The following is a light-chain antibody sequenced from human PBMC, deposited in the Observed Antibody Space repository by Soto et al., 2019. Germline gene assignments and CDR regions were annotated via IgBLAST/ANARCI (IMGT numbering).Light chain of an antibody. V-gene: IGKV3D-15*02. CDR2: GAS. CDR1: QGVSTN. CDR3: QQYVPSPEWM. Sequence: QAASTLAEPPGERAILPTRASQGVSTNFAWYQQRHGQAPRLLFYGASIRATAVPARFSGSGSGTDYTLTISSLEPEDSAVYYCQQYVPSPEWMFGQGTKVDI. J-gene: IGKJ1*01.